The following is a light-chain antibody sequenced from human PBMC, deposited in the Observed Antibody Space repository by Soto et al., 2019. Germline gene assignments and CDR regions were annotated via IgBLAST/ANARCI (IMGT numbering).Light chain of an antibody. CDR2: KAS. Sequence: DIQMTQSPSTLSGSVGERVTMSCRASQTISSWLAWYQQKPGKAPKLLIYKASTLKSGVPSRFSGSGSGTEFTLTISSLQPDDFATYYRQHYNSYSEAFGQGTKVDI. CDR1: QTISSW. CDR3: QHYNSYSEA. J-gene: IGKJ1*01. V-gene: IGKV1-5*03.